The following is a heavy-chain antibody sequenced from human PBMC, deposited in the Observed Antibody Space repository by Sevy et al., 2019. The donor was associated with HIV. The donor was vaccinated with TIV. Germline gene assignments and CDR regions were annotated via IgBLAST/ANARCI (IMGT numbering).Heavy chain of an antibody. V-gene: IGHV1-3*04. CDR1: GYSFTNYI. Sequence: ASMKVSCKASGYSFTNYIMYWVRQAPGQGLEWMGWVNTRTGDTKYSEKFQGRVSITRDTSASISHMDLRGLKSEDTAVYYCARDFCSGGSCYSAFVYWGQGTLVTVSS. J-gene: IGHJ4*02. CDR3: ARDFCSGGSCYSAFVY. CDR2: VNTRTGDT. D-gene: IGHD2-15*01.